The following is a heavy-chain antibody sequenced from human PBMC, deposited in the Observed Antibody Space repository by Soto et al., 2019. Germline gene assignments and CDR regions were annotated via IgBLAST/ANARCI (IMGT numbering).Heavy chain of an antibody. J-gene: IGHJ5*02. D-gene: IGHD2-2*01. CDR1: GFTFSSYA. CDR2: VSDSGGTT. V-gene: IGHV3-23*01. Sequence: SGGSLRLSCAASGFTFSSYAMSWVRQAPGRGLEWVSAVSDSGGTTYYADSVKGRFTISRDNVKNTLYLQMNSLRAEDTALYYCARLTRGYCSSSSCPNWFDPWGLGTLVTVSS. CDR3: ARLTRGYCSSSSCPNWFDP.